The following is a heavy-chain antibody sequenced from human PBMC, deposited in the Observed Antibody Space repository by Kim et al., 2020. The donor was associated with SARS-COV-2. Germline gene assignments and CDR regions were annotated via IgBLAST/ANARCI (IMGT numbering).Heavy chain of an antibody. Sequence: GGSLRLSCAASGFTFSRYAMSWVRQAPGKGLEWVSAISGSGGSTYYAGSVKGRSTISRDNSKNTMYLQMNSLRAEDTAFYYCAKDSGNDYGDKLDYWGQGTLVTVSS. CDR2: ISGSGGST. CDR3: AKDSGNDYGDKLDY. D-gene: IGHD4-17*01. V-gene: IGHV3-23*01. J-gene: IGHJ4*02. CDR1: GFTFSRYA.